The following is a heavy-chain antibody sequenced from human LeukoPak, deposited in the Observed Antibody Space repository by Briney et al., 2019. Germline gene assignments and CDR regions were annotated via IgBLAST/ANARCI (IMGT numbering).Heavy chain of an antibody. CDR2: VYSSGST. Sequence: PSETLSLTCTVSGGSITSYYWSWIRQPAGKGLEWIGRVYSSGSTHYNPSLESRVTLSVDTSNNQFSLKLTSVTAADTAVYYCARQPVGFWYHDLWGRGTLVTVSS. CDR1: GGSITSYY. J-gene: IGHJ2*01. D-gene: IGHD1-14*01. V-gene: IGHV4-4*07. CDR3: ARQPVGFWYHDL.